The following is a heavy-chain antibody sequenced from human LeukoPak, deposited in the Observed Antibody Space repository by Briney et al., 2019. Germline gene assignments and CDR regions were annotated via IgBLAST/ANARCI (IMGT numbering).Heavy chain of an antibody. V-gene: IGHV3-21*01. CDR3: ARAPSRYYDYVWGSYRYNFFDY. Sequence: GGSLRLSCAASGFTISSYSMNWVRQSPGKGLEWVSSISSSSSYIYYADSVKGRFTISRDNAKKSLYLQMNSLRAEDTAVYYCARAPSRYYDYVWGSYRYNFFDYWGQGTLVTVSS. CDR2: ISSSSSYI. D-gene: IGHD3-16*02. CDR1: GFTISSYS. J-gene: IGHJ4*02.